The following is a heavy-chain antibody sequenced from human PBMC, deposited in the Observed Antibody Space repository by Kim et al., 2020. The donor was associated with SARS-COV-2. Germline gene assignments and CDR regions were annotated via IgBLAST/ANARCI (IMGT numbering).Heavy chain of an antibody. V-gene: IGHV4-34*01. D-gene: IGHD5-18*01. J-gene: IGHJ6*02. Sequence: SRGTISVDTSKNQFSLKLSSVTAADTAVYYCARGYSYGLPYYYYYGMDVWGQGTTVTVSS. CDR3: ARGYSYGLPYYYYYGMDV.